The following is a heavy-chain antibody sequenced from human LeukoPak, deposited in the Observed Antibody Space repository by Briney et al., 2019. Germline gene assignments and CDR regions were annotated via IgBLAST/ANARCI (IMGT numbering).Heavy chain of an antibody. CDR1: GGSFSGYY. J-gene: IGHJ6*04. CDR3: VKDETRDV. Sequence: PSETLSLTCAVYGGSFSGYYWSWIRQPPGKGLEWIGEINHSGSTNYNPSLKSRVTMSVDTSKNQFSLKLSSVTAADTAVYYCVKDETRDVWGKGTTVTVSS. V-gene: IGHV4-34*01. CDR2: INHSGST.